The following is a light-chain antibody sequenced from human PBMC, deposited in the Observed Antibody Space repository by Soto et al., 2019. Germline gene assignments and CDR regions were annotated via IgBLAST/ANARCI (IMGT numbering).Light chain of an antibody. Sequence: VLTQSPGTLSLSPGDRATLSCRASQRVSGSSLAWYQQKPGQAPRLLIYGGSNRATGVPDRFSGSGSGADFTLTISRLEPEYFAVYHCQQYGNSPSFGQGTKLEIK. J-gene: IGKJ2*01. CDR1: QRVSGSS. V-gene: IGKV3-20*01. CDR2: GGS. CDR3: QQYGNSPS.